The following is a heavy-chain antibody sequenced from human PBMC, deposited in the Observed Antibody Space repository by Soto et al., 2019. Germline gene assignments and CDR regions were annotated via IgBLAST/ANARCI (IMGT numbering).Heavy chain of an antibody. CDR3: ARDRPYYDFWSGYYTGSWFDP. D-gene: IGHD3-3*01. J-gene: IGHJ5*02. V-gene: IGHV1-69*06. Sequence: SVKVSCKASGGTFSSYAISWVRQAPGQGLEWMGGIIPIFGTANYAQKFQGRVTITADKSTSTAYMELSSLRSEDTAVYYCARDRPYYDFWSGYYTGSWFDPWGQGTLVTVS. CDR1: GGTFSSYA. CDR2: IIPIFGTA.